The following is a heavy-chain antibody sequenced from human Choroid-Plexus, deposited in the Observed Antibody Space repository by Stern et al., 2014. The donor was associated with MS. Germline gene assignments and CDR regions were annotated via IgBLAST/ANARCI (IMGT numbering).Heavy chain of an antibody. CDR1: GGSFSGYY. J-gene: IGHJ6*02. Sequence: QVQLQQWGAGLLKPSETLSLTCAVYGGSFSGYYWSWLRQSPGKGLEWIGEIDRGGDPTYSLSLKGQIAKSENRSKNHPPLNVSVRTAADTAIYYCVRERCINTRCYGGRFGYYYYGMDVWGQGTTVTVSS. D-gene: IGHD2-2*01. CDR2: IDRGGDP. CDR3: VRERCINTRCYGGRFGYYYYGMDV. V-gene: IGHV4-34*01.